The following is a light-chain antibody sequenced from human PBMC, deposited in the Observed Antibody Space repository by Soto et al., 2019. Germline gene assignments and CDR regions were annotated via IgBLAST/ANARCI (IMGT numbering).Light chain of an antibody. J-gene: IGKJ5*01. V-gene: IGKV3-11*01. CDR2: DAS. CDR3: QERRT. CDR1: QSVNSY. Sequence: EIVLTQSPATLSLSPGERATLSCRASQSVNSYLAWYQQKPGQAPRLLIYDASNKATGIPARFSGSGFGSDFTLTISSLEPEDFAVYYCQERRTFGQGTRLEIK.